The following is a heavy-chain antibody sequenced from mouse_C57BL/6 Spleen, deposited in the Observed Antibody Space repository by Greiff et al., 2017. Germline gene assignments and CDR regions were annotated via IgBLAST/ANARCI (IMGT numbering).Heavy chain of an antibody. CDR3: ASYYDVGAMDY. CDR1: GYTFTSYW. D-gene: IGHD2-4*01. CDR2: IYPSDSET. V-gene: IGHV1-61*01. Sequence: VKLQQPGAELVRPGSSVKLSCKASGYTFTSYWMDWVKQRPGQGLEWIGNIYPSDSETHYNQKFKDKATLTVDKSSSTAYMQLSSLTSEDSAVYYCASYYDVGAMDYWGQGTSVTVSS. J-gene: IGHJ4*01.